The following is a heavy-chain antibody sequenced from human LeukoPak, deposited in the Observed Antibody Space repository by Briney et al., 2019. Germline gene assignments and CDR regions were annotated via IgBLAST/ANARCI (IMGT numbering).Heavy chain of an antibody. CDR3: ARAYNWNDRFDY. Sequence: ASVKVSCKASGYTFTSYGISWVRQAPGQGLEWMGWISAYNGNTNYAQKFQGRVTVTRDTSPTAVYMELSSLRSEDTAVYYCARAYNWNDRFDYWGQGTLVTVSS. CDR1: GYTFTSYG. V-gene: IGHV1-18*01. CDR2: ISAYNGNT. D-gene: IGHD1-20*01. J-gene: IGHJ4*02.